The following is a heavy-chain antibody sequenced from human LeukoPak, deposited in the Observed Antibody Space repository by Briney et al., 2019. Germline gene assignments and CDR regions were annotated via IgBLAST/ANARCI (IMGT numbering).Heavy chain of an antibody. J-gene: IGHJ6*03. D-gene: IGHD2-15*01. Sequence: GGFLRLSCAASGFSFSSYSMNWVRQAPGKGLEWVSSISSSSSYIYYADSVRGRFTISRDNAKNSLYLQMNSLRAEDTAVYYCASLGYCSGGSCYTGYYCYMDVWGKGTTVTVSS. CDR1: GFSFSSYS. CDR3: ASLGYCSGGSCYTGYYCYMDV. V-gene: IGHV3-21*01. CDR2: ISSSSSYI.